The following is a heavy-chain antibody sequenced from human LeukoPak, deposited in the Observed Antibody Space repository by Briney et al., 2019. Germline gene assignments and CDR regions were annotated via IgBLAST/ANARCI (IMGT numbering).Heavy chain of an antibody. CDR1: GFTFSSYG. CDR2: IRYDGSNN. Sequence: GGSLRLSCAASGFTFSSYGIHWVRQAPGKGLGWGAFIRYDGSNNFYADSVKGRFTISRDNSKSTLYLQMNSLRAEDTAVYFCAKTAIVGGTTAAFDIWGQGTMVTVSS. D-gene: IGHD1-26*01. V-gene: IGHV3-30*02. J-gene: IGHJ3*02. CDR3: AKTAIVGGTTAAFDI.